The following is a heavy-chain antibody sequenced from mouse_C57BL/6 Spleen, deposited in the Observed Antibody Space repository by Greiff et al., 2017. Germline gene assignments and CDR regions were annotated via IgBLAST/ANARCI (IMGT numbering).Heavy chain of an antibody. CDR2: IWTGGGT. D-gene: IGHD1-1*01. J-gene: IGHJ3*01. CDR3: ARNEGYGSSDWFAY. Sequence: VKLMESGPGLVAPSQRLSITCTVSGFSLTSYAISWVRQPPGKGLEWLGVIWTGGGTNYNSALKSRLSISKDNSKSQVFLKMNSLQTDDTARYYCARNEGYGSSDWFAYWGQGTLVTVSA. V-gene: IGHV2-9-1*01. CDR1: GFSLTSYA.